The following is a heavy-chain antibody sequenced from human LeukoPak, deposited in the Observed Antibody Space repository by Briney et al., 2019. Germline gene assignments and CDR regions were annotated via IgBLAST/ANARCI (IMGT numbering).Heavy chain of an antibody. V-gene: IGHV4-4*02. D-gene: IGHD3-10*01. CDR1: GGSISSSNW. CDR2: IYHSGST. CDR3: AREDSGSYYNYYYFYMDV. J-gene: IGHJ6*03. Sequence: PSGTLSLTCAVSGGSISSSNWWSWVRQPPGKGLEWIGEIYHSGSTNYNPSLKSRVTISVDKPKNQFSLKLSSVTAADTAVYYCAREDSGSYYNYYYFYMDVWGKGTTVTISS.